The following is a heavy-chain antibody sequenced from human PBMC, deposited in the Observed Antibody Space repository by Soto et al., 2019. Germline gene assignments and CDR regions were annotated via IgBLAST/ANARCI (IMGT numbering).Heavy chain of an antibody. J-gene: IGHJ4*02. CDR2: IIPMFSSS. Sequence: QVQLVQSGAEVKKPGSSVKVSCTASGGTFSDYAFSWVRQAPGQGLEWMGGIIPMFSSSSFAQKFQGRLTITADDSTSTSYRSLSSLGSADTAMYYCAKDIGFQQHLVVLDLGGPGTLVTFSS. D-gene: IGHD3-3*01. CDR1: GGTFSDYA. V-gene: IGHV1-69*01. CDR3: AKDIGFQQHLVVLDL.